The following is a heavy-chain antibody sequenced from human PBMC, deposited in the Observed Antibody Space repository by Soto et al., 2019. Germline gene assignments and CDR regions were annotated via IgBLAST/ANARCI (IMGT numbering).Heavy chain of an antibody. Sequence: SETLSLSCTVSGGSINNHYWSWIRQPPGKGLEWIGYIYYSGSTNYNPSLKSRVTISVDTSKNHFSLNLTSLTAADTAIYYCARANWYSEYWGQGILVTVPQVRVDPGGSLRLSCAASGFTLSDAWLNWVRQPPARYFDYWGQATLVTVSS. V-gene: IGHV4-59*11. CDR3: ARANWYSEYWGQGILVTVPQVRVDPGGSLRLSCAASGFTLSDAWLNWVRQPPARYFDY. CDR1: GGSINNHY. CDR2: IYYSGST. J-gene: IGHJ4*02. D-gene: IGHD1-7*01.